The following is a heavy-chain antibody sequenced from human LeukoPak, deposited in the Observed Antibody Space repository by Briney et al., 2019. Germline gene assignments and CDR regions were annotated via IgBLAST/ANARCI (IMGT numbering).Heavy chain of an antibody. V-gene: IGHV3-23*01. CDR2: ISGSGGST. CDR3: ASFYYNSGYGAFDI. D-gene: IGHD3-10*01. Sequence: PGGSLRLSCAASGFTFSSYAMSWVRQAPGKGLEWVSAISGSGGSTYYADSVKGRFTISRDISKNTLYLQMNNLRAEDTAVYYCASFYYNSGYGAFDIWGQGTVVTVSS. CDR1: GFTFSSYA. J-gene: IGHJ3*02.